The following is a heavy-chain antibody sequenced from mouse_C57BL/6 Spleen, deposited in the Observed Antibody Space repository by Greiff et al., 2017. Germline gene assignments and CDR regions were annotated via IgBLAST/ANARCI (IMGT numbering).Heavy chain of an antibody. CDR1: GFTFSSYA. D-gene: IGHD2-4*01. CDR2: ISDGGSYT. V-gene: IGHV5-4*01. Sequence: DVMLVESGGGLVKPGGSLKLSCAASGFTFSSYAMSWVRQTPEKRLEWVATISDGGSYTYYPDNVKGRFTISRDNAKNNLYLQMSHLKSEDTAMYYCARDYYDYDDGRRFAYWGQGTLVTVSA. CDR3: ARDYYDYDDGRRFAY. J-gene: IGHJ3*01.